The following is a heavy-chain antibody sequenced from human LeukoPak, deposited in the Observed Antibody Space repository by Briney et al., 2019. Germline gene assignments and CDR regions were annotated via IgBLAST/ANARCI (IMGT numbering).Heavy chain of an antibody. Sequence: GGSLRLSCATSGFTFSNYAMSWVRQAPGKGLEWVSALSGSGRTTYYADSVKGRFTISRDNSKNTLNLQMNSLRAEDTAVYYCARDSKVDVWGQGTTVTVSS. J-gene: IGHJ6*02. V-gene: IGHV3-23*01. CDR1: GFTFSNYA. CDR2: LSGSGRTT. CDR3: ARDSKVDV. D-gene: IGHD2-2*01.